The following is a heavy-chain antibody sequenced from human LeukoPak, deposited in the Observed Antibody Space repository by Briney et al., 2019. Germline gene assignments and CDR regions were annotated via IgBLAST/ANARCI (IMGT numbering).Heavy chain of an antibody. CDR3: ARSTTSYYDFWSGYYRGVYYYYYMDV. CDR1: GYTFTSYG. CDR2: ISAYNGNT. V-gene: IGHV1-18*01. Sequence: ASVTVSCKASGYTFTSYGISWVGQAPGQGLEWMGWISAYNGNTNYAQKLQGRVTMTTDTSTSTAYMELRSLRSDDTAVYYCARSTTSYYDFWSGYYRGVYYYYYMDVWGKGTTVTVSS. J-gene: IGHJ6*03. D-gene: IGHD3-3*01.